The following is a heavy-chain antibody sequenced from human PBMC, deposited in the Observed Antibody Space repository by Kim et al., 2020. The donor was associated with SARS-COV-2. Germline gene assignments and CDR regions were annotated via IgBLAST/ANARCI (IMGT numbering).Heavy chain of an antibody. CDR2: IDPSDSYT. CDR3: ARHGHSSSWGFEDWFDP. V-gene: IGHV5-10-1*01. CDR1: GYSFTSYW. J-gene: IGHJ5*02. D-gene: IGHD6-13*01. Sequence: GESLKISCKGSGYSFTSYWISWVRQMPGKGLEWMGRIDPSDSYTNYSPSFQGHVTISADKSISTAYLQWSSLKASDTAMYYCARHGHSSSWGFEDWFDPWGQGTLVTVSS.